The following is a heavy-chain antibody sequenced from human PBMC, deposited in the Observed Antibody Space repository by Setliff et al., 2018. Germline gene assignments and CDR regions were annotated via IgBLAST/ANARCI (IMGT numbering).Heavy chain of an antibody. J-gene: IGHJ6*03. V-gene: IGHV7-4-1*02. CDR1: GYTFTSYP. CDR3: ARGSRFGTIVYKGDYYMDV. Sequence: ASVKVSCKSSGYTFTSYPINWMRQAPGQGLEWMGWINTKTGKPTYAQAFTGRFVFSLDTSVSTAYLQISSLKSEDTAVYYCARGSRFGTIVYKGDYYMDVWGKGTTVTVSS. CDR2: INTKTGKP. D-gene: IGHD3-10*01.